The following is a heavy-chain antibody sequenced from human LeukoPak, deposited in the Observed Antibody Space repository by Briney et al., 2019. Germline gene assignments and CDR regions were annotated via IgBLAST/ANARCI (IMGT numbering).Heavy chain of an antibody. Sequence: SETLSLTCTVSGGSISSSSYYWGWIRQPPGKGLEWIGSIYDSGSTYYNPSLKSRVTISVDTSKNQFSLKLSSVTAADTAVYYCARERGYCSSTSCYTWWFDPWGQGTLVTVSS. J-gene: IGHJ5*02. CDR1: GGSISSSSYY. V-gene: IGHV4-39*07. CDR3: ARERGYCSSTSCYTWWFDP. CDR2: IYDSGST. D-gene: IGHD2-2*02.